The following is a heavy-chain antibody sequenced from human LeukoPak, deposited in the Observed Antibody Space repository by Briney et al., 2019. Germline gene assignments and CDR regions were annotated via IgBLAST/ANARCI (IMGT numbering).Heavy chain of an antibody. J-gene: IGHJ6*03. CDR1: GFTFSSYA. CDR2: ISGSGGST. Sequence: GGSLRLSCAASGFTFSSYAMSWVRQAPGKGLEWVSAISGSGGSTYYADSVKGRFTISKDNSKNALCLQMNSLRAEDTAVYYCAREDSGSYYNFYYFYMDVWGKGTTVTISS. V-gene: IGHV3-23*01. D-gene: IGHD3-10*01. CDR3: AREDSGSYYNFYYFYMDV.